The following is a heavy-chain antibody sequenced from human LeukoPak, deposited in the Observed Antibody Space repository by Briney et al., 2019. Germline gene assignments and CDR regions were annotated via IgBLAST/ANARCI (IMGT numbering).Heavy chain of an antibody. CDR3: TYDSSGYSYYFDY. Sequence: PGGSLRLSCTTSGFTFRDHAMNWVRQAPGKGREWVGFIRSKTYGGTAEYAASVKGRFTISRDDSKSIAYLQMNSLKTEDTALYYCTYDSSGYSYYFDYWGQGTLVTVSS. CDR1: GFTFRDHA. V-gene: IGHV3-49*04. CDR2: IRSKTYGGTA. J-gene: IGHJ4*02. D-gene: IGHD3-22*01.